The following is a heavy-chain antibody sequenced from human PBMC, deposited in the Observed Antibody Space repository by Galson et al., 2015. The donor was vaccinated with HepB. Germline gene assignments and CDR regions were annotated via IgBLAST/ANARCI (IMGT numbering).Heavy chain of an antibody. J-gene: IGHJ6*03. D-gene: IGHD5-12*01. Sequence: SLRLSCAASGFTFSDYYMSWIRQAPGKGLEWVSYISSSGSTIYYADSVKGRFTISRDNAKNSLYLQMNSLRAEDTAVYYCAREVPHSGYDFPLYYYYMDVWGKGTTVTVSS. CDR1: GFTFSDYY. CDR2: ISSSGSTI. V-gene: IGHV3-11*01. CDR3: AREVPHSGYDFPLYYYYMDV.